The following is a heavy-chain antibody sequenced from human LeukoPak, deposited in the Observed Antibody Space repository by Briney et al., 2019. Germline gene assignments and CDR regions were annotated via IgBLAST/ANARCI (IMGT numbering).Heavy chain of an antibody. J-gene: IGHJ4*02. V-gene: IGHV1-18*01. CDR3: AREGDDYVWGSYRHPLLN. CDR2: ISGYNGDT. Sequence: ASVKVSCKASGYTFTSNGISWVRQAPGQGPEWMGWISGYNGDTNYAQKFQGRVTMTTDTSTSTAYMELRSLTSDDTAVYYCAREGDDYVWGSYRHPLLNWGQGALVTVSS. CDR1: GYTFTSNG. D-gene: IGHD3-16*02.